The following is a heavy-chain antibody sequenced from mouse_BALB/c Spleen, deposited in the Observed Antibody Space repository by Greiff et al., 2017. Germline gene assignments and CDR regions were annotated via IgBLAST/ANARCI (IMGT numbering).Heavy chain of an antibody. CDR2: VLPGSGST. J-gene: IGHJ2*01. CDR1: GYTFSSYW. CDR3: GGDYDGSSGSDY. D-gene: IGHD1-1*01. V-gene: IGHV1-9*01. Sequence: VQVVESGAELMKPGASVKISCKATGYTFSSYWIEWVKQRPGHGLEWIGEVLPGSGSTNYNEKFKGKATFTADTSSNTAYMQLSSLTSEDSAVYYYGGDYDGSSGSDYWGQGTTVTVSA.